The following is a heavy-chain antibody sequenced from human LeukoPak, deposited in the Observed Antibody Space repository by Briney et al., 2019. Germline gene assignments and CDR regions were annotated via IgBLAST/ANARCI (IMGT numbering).Heavy chain of an antibody. CDR2: ISTSSSYI. D-gene: IGHD6-6*01. CDR1: GFTFSSYS. CDR3: ARDGDHSSSYYYYYMDV. Sequence: GGSLRLSCAASGFTFSSYSMTWVRQAPGKGLEWVSSISTSSSYIYYADSVKGRFTISRDNAKNSLYLQMNSLRAEDTALYYCARDGDHSSSYYYYYMDVWGKGTTVTVSS. V-gene: IGHV3-21*04. J-gene: IGHJ6*03.